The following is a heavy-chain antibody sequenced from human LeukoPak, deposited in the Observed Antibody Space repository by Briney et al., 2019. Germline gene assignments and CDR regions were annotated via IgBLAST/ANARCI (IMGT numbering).Heavy chain of an antibody. CDR1: GFTFSSYE. CDR3: ARDPYYYDSSGYLTDY. V-gene: IGHV3-48*03. J-gene: IGHJ4*02. Sequence: GSLRLSCAASGFTFSSYEMNWVRQAPGKGLEWVSYISSSGSTIYYADSVKGRFTISRDNAKNSLYLQMNSLRAEDTAVYYCARDPYYYDSSGYLTDYWGQGTLVTVSS. CDR2: ISSSGSTI. D-gene: IGHD3-22*01.